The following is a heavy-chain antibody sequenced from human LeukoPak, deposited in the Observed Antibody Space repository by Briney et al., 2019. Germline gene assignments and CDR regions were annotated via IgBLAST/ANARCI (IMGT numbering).Heavy chain of an antibody. CDR3: ARLGWGIVGATPYFDY. J-gene: IGHJ4*02. CDR1: GGSISSSSYY. D-gene: IGHD1-26*01. Sequence: PSETLSLTCTVSGGSISSSSYYWGWIRQPPGKGLEWIGSIYYSGSTYYNPSLKSRVTISVDTSKNQFSLKLSSVTAADTALYYCARLGWGIVGATPYFDYWGQGTLVTVSS. V-gene: IGHV4-39*01. CDR2: IYYSGST.